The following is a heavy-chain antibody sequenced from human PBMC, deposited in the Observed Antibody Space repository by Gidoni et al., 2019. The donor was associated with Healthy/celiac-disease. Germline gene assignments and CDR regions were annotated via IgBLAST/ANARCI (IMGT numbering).Heavy chain of an antibody. CDR2: IWYDGSNK. CDR1: GFTFSSYG. J-gene: IGHJ3*02. Sequence: QVQLVESGGGVVQPGRSLRLSCAASGFTFSSYGMHWVRQAPGKGLEWVAVIWYDGSNKYYADSVKGRFTISRDNSKNTLYLQMNSLRAEDTAVYYCARTKIVVVPAARGSDAFDIWGQGTMVTVSS. D-gene: IGHD2-2*01. CDR3: ARTKIVVVPAARGSDAFDI. V-gene: IGHV3-33*01.